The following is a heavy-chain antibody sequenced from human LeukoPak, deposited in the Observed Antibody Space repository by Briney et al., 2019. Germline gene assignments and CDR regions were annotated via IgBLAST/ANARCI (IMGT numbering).Heavy chain of an antibody. J-gene: IGHJ4*02. Sequence: GGSLRLSCAASGFTFSDYYMSWIRQAPGKGLEWVSYISSSGSTANYADSVRGRVTISRDNAKNSLYVQVDSLRAEDTAVYYCARGQLWLDYWGQGTLVTVSS. CDR2: ISSSGSTA. D-gene: IGHD5-18*01. CDR3: ARGQLWLDY. V-gene: IGHV3-11*01. CDR1: GFTFSDYY.